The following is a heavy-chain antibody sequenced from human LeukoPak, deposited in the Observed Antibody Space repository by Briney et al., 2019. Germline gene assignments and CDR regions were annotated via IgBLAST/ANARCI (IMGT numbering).Heavy chain of an antibody. D-gene: IGHD2-15*01. J-gene: IGHJ5*02. CDR2: IYYSGST. Sequence: TSETLSLTCTVSGGSISSGGYYWSWIRQHPGKGLEGIGYIYYSGSTYFNPSLKSRVTISVDTSKNQFSLKLSSVTAADTAVYYCARGGVVVVAATPHNWFDPWGQGTLVTVSS. CDR1: GGSISSGGYY. V-gene: IGHV4-31*03. CDR3: ARGGVVVVAATPHNWFDP.